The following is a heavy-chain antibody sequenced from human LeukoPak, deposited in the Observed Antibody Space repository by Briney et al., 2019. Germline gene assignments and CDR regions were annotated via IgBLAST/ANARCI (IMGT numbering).Heavy chain of an antibody. Sequence: SGGSLRLSCAASGFTFSSYAMAWVRQAPGKGLEWVSTISGSGGSTYYADSVKGRFTISRDNSKNTLYLQMNSLRADDTAVYYCARRAGAYSHPYDYWGQGTLVTVSS. D-gene: IGHD4/OR15-4a*01. CDR2: ISGSGGST. CDR3: ARRAGAYSHPYDY. J-gene: IGHJ4*02. V-gene: IGHV3-23*01. CDR1: GFTFSSYA.